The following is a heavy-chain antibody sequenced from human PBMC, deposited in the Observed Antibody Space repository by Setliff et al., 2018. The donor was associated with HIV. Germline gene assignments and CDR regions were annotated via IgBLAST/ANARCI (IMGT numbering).Heavy chain of an antibody. CDR2: IYYSGST. V-gene: IGHV4-31*03. CDR3: ARLEKLDDISYFDY. J-gene: IGHJ4*02. Sequence: SETLSLTCTVSGGSISSGGYYWSWIRQHPGKGLEWIGYIYYSGSTYYNPSLKSRVTMSVDTSQNQVSLKLSSVTAADTAVYFCARLEKLDDISYFDYWGQGTLVTVS. D-gene: IGHD3-3*02. CDR1: GGSISSGGYY.